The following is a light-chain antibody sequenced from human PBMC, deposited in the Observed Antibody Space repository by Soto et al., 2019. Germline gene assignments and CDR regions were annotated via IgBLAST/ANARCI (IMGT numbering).Light chain of an antibody. CDR2: GAS. CDR1: QSVSTY. J-gene: IGKJ2*01. CDR3: HQYVSSSPHT. Sequence: EIVLTQSPGTLSLSPGERATLSCRASQSVSTYLAWYQQKPGQAPRLLIYGASSRATGIPDRFSGSGSGTDFTLTISRLDPEDFAVYYCHQYVSSSPHTVGQGTKLEIK. V-gene: IGKV3-20*01.